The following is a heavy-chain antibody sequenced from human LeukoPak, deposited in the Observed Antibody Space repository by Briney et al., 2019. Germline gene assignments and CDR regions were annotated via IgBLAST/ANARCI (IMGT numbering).Heavy chain of an antibody. J-gene: IGHJ6*02. CDR2: IYDSGST. V-gene: IGHV4-39*01. D-gene: IGHD3-10*01. CDR1: GGSIRSSYYY. CDR3: ARIKASTTMVRGVIIPYYYYGMDV. Sequence: SETLSLTCTVSGGSIRSSYYYWGWIRQPPGKGLEWIGSIYDSGSTYYNPSLKSRVTISVDTSKNQFSLKLGSVTAADTAVYYCARIKASTTMVRGVIIPYYYYGMDVWGQGTTVTVSS.